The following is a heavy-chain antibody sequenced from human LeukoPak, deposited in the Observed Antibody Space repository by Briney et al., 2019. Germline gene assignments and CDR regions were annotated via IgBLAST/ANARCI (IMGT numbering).Heavy chain of an antibody. CDR2: IYHSGST. CDR3: ARTLAVAASRFDY. Sequence: SETLSLTCTVSGYSISSGYYWGWIRQPPGKGLEWIGSIYHSGSTYYNPSLKSRVTISVDTSKNQFSLKLSSVTAADTAVYYCARTLAVAASRFDYWGQGTLVTVSS. D-gene: IGHD6-19*01. V-gene: IGHV4-38-2*02. J-gene: IGHJ4*02. CDR1: GYSISSGYY.